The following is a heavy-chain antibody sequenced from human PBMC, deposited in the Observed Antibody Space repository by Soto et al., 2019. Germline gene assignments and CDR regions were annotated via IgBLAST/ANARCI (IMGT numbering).Heavy chain of an antibody. J-gene: IGHJ4*01. D-gene: IGHD5-18*01. CDR3: ARDRGYSYGPFDY. CDR2: IYYSGRT. V-gene: IGHV4-31*11. Sequence: PSETLSLTYGVVGGCLSGYYWSWIRQHPGKGLESIGYIYYSGRTYYNPSLKSRVTISVDTSKNQFSLKLSSVTAADTAVYYCARDRGYSYGPFDYWGHGTLVTVSS. CDR1: GGCLSGYY.